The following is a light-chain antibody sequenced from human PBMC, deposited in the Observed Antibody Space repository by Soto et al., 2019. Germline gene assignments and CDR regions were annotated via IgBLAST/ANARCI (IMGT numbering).Light chain of an antibody. J-gene: IGLJ1*01. Sequence: QSALTQPASVCGSPGQSITISCTGTSSDVGGYNYVSWYQQHPGKAPKLMIYEVSNRPSGVSNRFFGSKSGNTASLIISGLQAEDEADYYCSSFTSSSTLEVFGTGTKLTVL. CDR2: EVS. CDR3: SSFTSSSTLEV. V-gene: IGLV2-14*01. CDR1: SSDVGGYNY.